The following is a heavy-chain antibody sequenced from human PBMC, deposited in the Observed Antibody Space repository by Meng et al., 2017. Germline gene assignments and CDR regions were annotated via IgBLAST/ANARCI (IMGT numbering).Heavy chain of an antibody. CDR3: ARDSGWLQFLSAFDI. Sequence: SCAASGFTFSSYSMNWVRQAPGKGLEWVSSISSSSSYIYYADSVKGRFTISRDNAKNSLYLQMNSLRAEDTAVYYCARDSGWLQFLSAFDIWGQGTMVTVSS. CDR2: ISSSSSYI. CDR1: GFTFSSYS. D-gene: IGHD5-24*01. V-gene: IGHV3-21*01. J-gene: IGHJ3*02.